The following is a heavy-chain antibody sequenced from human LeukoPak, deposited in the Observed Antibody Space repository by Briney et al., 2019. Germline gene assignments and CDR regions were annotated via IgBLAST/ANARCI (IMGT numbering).Heavy chain of an antibody. Sequence: SETLSLTCTVSGGSISRSCYYGGWIRQPPAKVVEWIGSIYYSGSTYYNPSLKSRVTISVDTSKNQFCLKLSSVTAADTAVYYCARGHYYGSGSLWGQGTMVTVSS. V-gene: IGHV4-39*01. CDR1: GGSISRSCYY. J-gene: IGHJ3*01. CDR3: ARGHYYGSGSL. D-gene: IGHD3-10*01. CDR2: IYYSGST.